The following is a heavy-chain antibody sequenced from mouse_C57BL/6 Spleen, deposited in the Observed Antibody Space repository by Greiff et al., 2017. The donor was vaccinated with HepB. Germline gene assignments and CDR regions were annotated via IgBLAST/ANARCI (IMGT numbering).Heavy chain of an antibody. Sequence: QVQLQQPGAELVMPGASVKLSCKASGYTFTSYWMHWVKQRPGQGLEWIGEIDPSDSYTNYNQKFKGKSTLTVDKSSSTAYMQLSSLTSEDSAVYYCARVVISYFDVWGTGTTVTVSS. CDR1: GYTFTSYW. J-gene: IGHJ1*03. V-gene: IGHV1-69*01. CDR2: IDPSDSYT. CDR3: ARVVISYFDV.